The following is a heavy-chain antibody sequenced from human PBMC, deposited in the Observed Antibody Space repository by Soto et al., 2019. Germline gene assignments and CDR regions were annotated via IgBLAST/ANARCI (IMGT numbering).Heavy chain of an antibody. Sequence: EVQVVESGGGLVKPGGSLRLSCVVSGFTFSAHTMNWVRQDAATGLTWVAAISKSSTYIFYANSVKGRFTISRDNAKNSLSMQMTTLRAEDTAVYFCAGGDSRVYPGMGVGGLGTTVIVSS. CDR2: ISKSSTYI. CDR1: GFTFSAHT. J-gene: IGHJ6*02. CDR3: AGGDSRVYPGMGV. V-gene: IGHV3-21*02. D-gene: IGHD3-22*01.